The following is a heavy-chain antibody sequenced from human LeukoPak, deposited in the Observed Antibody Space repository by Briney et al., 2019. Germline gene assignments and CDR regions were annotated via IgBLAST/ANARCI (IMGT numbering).Heavy chain of an antibody. J-gene: IGHJ4*02. D-gene: IGHD6-13*01. CDR1: EFTFSTYA. Sequence: GGSLRLSCAASEFTFSTYAMTWVRQAPGKGLEWVSAISSGGGDTYYADSVKGRLTISRDNSKNILYLQMDSLRAEDTAVYYCAKRISWYGTVDYWGQGTLVTVSS. V-gene: IGHV3-23*01. CDR2: ISSGGGDT. CDR3: AKRISWYGTVDY.